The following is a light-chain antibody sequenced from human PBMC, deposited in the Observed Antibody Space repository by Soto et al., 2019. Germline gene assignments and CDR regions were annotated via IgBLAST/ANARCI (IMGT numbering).Light chain of an antibody. CDR1: RDISVY. CDR3: QQYDNLPPYT. J-gene: IGKJ2*01. Sequence: DIEMTQSPSSLSASVRDRVTITCQASRDISVYVNWYQQKPGKPPKLLVYDASNLQTGVPSRFSGSGSGTHFTFTISGLQPEDIATYYCQQYDNLPPYTFGHGTKLDIK. CDR2: DAS. V-gene: IGKV1-33*01.